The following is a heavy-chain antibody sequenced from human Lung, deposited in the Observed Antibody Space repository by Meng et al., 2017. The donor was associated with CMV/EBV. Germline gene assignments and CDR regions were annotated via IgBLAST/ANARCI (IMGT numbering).Heavy chain of an antibody. CDR1: GGSISIITW. Sequence: QMQLEESGRGLGNPSGTLSLTCAASGGSISIITWWRWVRHPPGKGLEWIGEIYHSGGTNYNPSRRGRVTISLDKSKNQFSLTLRSVTAADTAVYYCARDPYATGWAGWGQGTLVTVSS. CDR3: ARDPYATGWAG. D-gene: IGHD6-19*01. V-gene: IGHV4-4*02. CDR2: IYHSGGT. J-gene: IGHJ4*02.